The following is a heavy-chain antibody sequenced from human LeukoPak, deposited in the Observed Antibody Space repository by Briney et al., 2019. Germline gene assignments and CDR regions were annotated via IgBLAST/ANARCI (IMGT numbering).Heavy chain of an antibody. CDR1: GFTFSTYG. J-gene: IGHJ5*02. Sequence: GGSLRLSCAASGFTFSTYGMHWVRQAPGKGLEWVSVISYDGSNKYYGDSVKGRFTVSRDNSKNTLYLQMNSLRADDTAVYYCAKGYGQRLVNNWFDPWGQGTLVTVSS. CDR2: ISYDGSNK. CDR3: AKGYGQRLVNNWFDP. V-gene: IGHV3-30*18. D-gene: IGHD6-13*01.